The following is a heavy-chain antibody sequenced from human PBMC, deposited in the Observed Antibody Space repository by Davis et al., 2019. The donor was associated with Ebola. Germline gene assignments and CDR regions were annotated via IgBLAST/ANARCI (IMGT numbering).Heavy chain of an antibody. D-gene: IGHD2-2*01. CDR2: INPNSGGT. Sequence: ASVKVSCKASGYTFTGYYMHWVRQAPGQGLEWMGWINPNSGGTNYAQKFQGRVTMTRDTSISTAYMELSRLRSDDTAVYYCARGYCSSTSCYRLMDVWGQGTTVTVSS. CDR1: GYTFTGYY. CDR3: ARGYCSSTSCYRLMDV. J-gene: IGHJ6*02. V-gene: IGHV1-2*02.